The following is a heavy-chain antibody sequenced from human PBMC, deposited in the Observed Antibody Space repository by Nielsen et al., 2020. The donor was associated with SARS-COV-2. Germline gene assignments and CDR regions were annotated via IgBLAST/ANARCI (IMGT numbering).Heavy chain of an antibody. D-gene: IGHD3-16*01. J-gene: IGHJ4*02. Sequence: SLKISCAASGFTFDDYAMHWVRQAPGKGLEWVSGISWNSGSIGYADSVKGRFTISRDNAKNSLYLQMNSLRAEDTALYYCAKGVITFGGDFSWDYWGQGTLVTVSS. CDR1: GFTFDDYA. V-gene: IGHV3-9*01. CDR2: ISWNSGSI. CDR3: AKGVITFGGDFSWDY.